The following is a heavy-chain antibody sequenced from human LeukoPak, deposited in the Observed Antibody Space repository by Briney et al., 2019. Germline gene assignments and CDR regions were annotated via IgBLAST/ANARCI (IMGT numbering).Heavy chain of an antibody. V-gene: IGHV3-74*01. CDR1: GFTFSDYW. CDR3: ARDRGPRTGFMVREAYDY. Sequence: GGSLRLSCVASGFTFSDYWIHWVSQAPGKGLVWVSRISSDGDTTNYADSVKGRFTISRDNAKNTLYLQMNSLRVEDTAVYYCARDRGPRTGFMVREAYDYWGQGTLVTVSS. CDR2: ISSDGDTT. D-gene: IGHD3-10*01. J-gene: IGHJ4*02.